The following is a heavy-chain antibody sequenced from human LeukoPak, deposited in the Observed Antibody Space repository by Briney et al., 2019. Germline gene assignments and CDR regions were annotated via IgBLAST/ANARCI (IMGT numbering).Heavy chain of an antibody. CDR2: IYSGGST. CDR3: ARFFSGSYYFDY. D-gene: IGHD1-26*01. V-gene: IGHV3-53*01. Sequence: GGSLRLSCAASGFTVSSNYMSWVRQAPGKGLEWVSVIYSGGSTYYADSVKGRFTISRDNSKNTLYLQMNSLRAGDTAVYYCARFFSGSYYFDYWGQGILVTVSS. CDR1: GFTVSSNY. J-gene: IGHJ4*02.